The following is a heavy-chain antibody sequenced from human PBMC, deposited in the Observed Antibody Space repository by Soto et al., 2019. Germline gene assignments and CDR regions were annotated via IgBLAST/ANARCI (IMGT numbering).Heavy chain of an antibody. CDR1: GYTFTGYY. CDR2: ISAYNGNT. D-gene: IGHD2-2*01. J-gene: IGHJ6*02. V-gene: IGHV1-18*04. Sequence: GASVKVSCKASGYTFTGYYMHWVRQAPGQGLEWMGWISAYNGNTNYAQKLQGRVTMTTDTSTSTAYMELRSLRSDDTAVYYCARGDCSSTSCYALGMDVWGQGTTVTVSS. CDR3: ARGDCSSTSCYALGMDV.